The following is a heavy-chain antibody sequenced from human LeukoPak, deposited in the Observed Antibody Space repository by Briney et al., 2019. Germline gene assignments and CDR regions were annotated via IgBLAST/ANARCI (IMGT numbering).Heavy chain of an antibody. CDR1: GFTFSSYA. CDR2: ISYDGSNK. V-gene: IGHV3-30*14. D-gene: IGHD1-26*01. J-gene: IGHJ3*02. CDR3: ARDRPIVGAKPDAFDI. Sequence: GGSLRLSCAASGFTFSSYAMHWDRQAPGKGLEWVAVISYDGSNKYYADSVKGRFTISRDNSKNTLYLQMNSLRAEDTAVYYCARDRPIVGAKPDAFDIWGQGTMVTVSS.